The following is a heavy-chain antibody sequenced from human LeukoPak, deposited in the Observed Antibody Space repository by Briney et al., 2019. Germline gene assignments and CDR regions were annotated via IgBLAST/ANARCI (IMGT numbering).Heavy chain of an antibody. Sequence: PGGSLRLSCTASGLTFTRSNMIWARRSPGRGLEWVSSFSSSSSYIYYADSVKGRFTISRDKAKKSLSLQMNSLRAEDTAVYYCARDRGRSYGSGFDYWGQGTLVTVSS. CDR1: GLTFTRSN. J-gene: IGHJ4*02. D-gene: IGHD3-10*01. CDR2: FSSSSSYI. CDR3: ARDRGRSYGSGFDY. V-gene: IGHV3-21*01.